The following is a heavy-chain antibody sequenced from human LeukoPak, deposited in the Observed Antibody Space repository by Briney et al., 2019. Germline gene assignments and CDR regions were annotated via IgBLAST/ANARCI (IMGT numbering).Heavy chain of an antibody. CDR3: ARLSTSVADQDH. D-gene: IGHD6-19*01. V-gene: IGHV3-7*01. CDR2: IGRDGSEE. J-gene: IGHJ4*02. CDR1: GFTFSKYW. Sequence: GGSLRLSCAASGFTFSKYWMSWVRQAPGKGLEWVANIGRDGSEEYYVDSVKGRFTISRDNDKNSLYLQLNSLIVEDTAIYYCARLSTSVADQDHWGQGALITVSS.